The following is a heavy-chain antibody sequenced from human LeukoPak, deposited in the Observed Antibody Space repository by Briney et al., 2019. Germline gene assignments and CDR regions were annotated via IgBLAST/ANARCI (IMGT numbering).Heavy chain of an antibody. D-gene: IGHD3-3*01. CDR1: GGSISSCY. V-gene: IGHV4-59*01. CDR2: IYYSGST. CDR3: ARGTIFGVVSYYFDY. Sequence: PSETLSLTCTVSGGSISSCYWSWIRQPPGKGLEWIGYIYYSGSTNYNPSLKSRVTISVDTSKNQFSLKLSSVTAADTAVYYCARGTIFGVVSYYFDYWGQGTLVTVSS. J-gene: IGHJ4*02.